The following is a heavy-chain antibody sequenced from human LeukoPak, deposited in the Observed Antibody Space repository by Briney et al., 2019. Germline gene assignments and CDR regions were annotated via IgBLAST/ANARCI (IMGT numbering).Heavy chain of an antibody. CDR2: IRYDGSNK. CDR1: GFTFSSYG. V-gene: IGHV3-30*02. D-gene: IGHD5-18*01. J-gene: IGHJ4*02. Sequence: RPGGSLRLSCAASGFTFSSYGMHWVRQAPGKGLEWVAFIRYDGSNKYYADSVKGRFTISRDNSKNTLYLQMNSLRAEDTAVYYCAKDTAMVNGIDYWGQGTLVTVSS. CDR3: AKDTAMVNGIDY.